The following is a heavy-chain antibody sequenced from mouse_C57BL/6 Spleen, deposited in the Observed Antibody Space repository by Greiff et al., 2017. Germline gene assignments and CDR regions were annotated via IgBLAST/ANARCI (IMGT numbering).Heavy chain of an antibody. V-gene: IGHV5-12*01. CDR2: ISNGGGST. J-gene: IGHJ1*03. Sequence: EVQLVESGGGLVQPGGSLKLSCAASGFTFSDYYMYWVRQTPEKRLEWVAYISNGGGSTYYPDTVKGRFTISRDNAKNTLYLQMSRLKSEDTAMYYCARKGSGWYFDVWGTGTTVTVSS. CDR3: ARKGSGWYFDV. D-gene: IGHD1-3*01. CDR1: GFTFSDYY.